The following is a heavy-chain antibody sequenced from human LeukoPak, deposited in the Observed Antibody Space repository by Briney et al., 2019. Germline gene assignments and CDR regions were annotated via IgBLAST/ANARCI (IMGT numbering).Heavy chain of an antibody. CDR3: AKSGLPSASPISYYYYGMDV. D-gene: IGHD5/OR15-5a*01. CDR1: GFTFSSYA. V-gene: IGHV3-23*01. J-gene: IGHJ6*02. Sequence: AGGSLRLSCAASGFTFSSYAMSWVRQAPGKGLEWVSAISGSGGSTYYADSVKGRFTISRDNSKNTLYLQMNSLRAEDTAVYYCAKSGLPSASPISYYYYGMDVWGQGTTVTVSS. CDR2: ISGSGGST.